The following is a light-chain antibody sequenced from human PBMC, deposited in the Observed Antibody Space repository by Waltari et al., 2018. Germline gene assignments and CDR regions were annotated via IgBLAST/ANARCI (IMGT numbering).Light chain of an antibody. V-gene: IGKV3-15*01. CDR2: GAS. CDR1: QSVSSN. CDR3: QQYNNWPWG. J-gene: IGKJ1*01. Sequence: EIVMTQSPATLSVSPGERATLPCRASQSVSSNLAWYQQNPGQAPRLLIYGASTRATGIPARFSGSGSGTEFTLTISSLQSEDFAVYYCQQYNNWPWGFGQGTKVEIK.